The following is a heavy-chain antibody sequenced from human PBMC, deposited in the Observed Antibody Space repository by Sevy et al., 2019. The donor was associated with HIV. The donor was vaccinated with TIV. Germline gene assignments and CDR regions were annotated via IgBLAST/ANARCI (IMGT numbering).Heavy chain of an antibody. D-gene: IGHD3-10*01. Sequence: EGSLRLSCEVFGFNFRNDWMSWVHQAPGKELEWVANIKHDGSEQYYLDSVKGRFTVSRDNGKKSLYLQMTGLRVDDAALYYCAREREVDDKSGAKFDYWGRGTLVTVSS. CDR3: AREREVDDKSGAKFDY. CDR1: GFNFRNDW. V-gene: IGHV3-7*01. J-gene: IGHJ4*02. CDR2: IKHDGSEQ.